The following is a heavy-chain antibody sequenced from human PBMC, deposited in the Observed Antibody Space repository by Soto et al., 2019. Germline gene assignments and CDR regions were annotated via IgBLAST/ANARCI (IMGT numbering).Heavy chain of an antibody. D-gene: IGHD2-2*02. V-gene: IGHV4-39*01. J-gene: IGHJ5*02. CDR3: ARQPDCSSTSCYTGVNWFDP. CDR2: IYYSGST. Sequence: LSLTCTVSGGSISSSIYYWGWIRQPPGKGLEWIGSIYYSGSTYYNPSLKSRVTISVDTSKNQFSLKLSSVTAADTAVYCCARQPDCSSTSCYTGVNWFDPWGQGTLVTVSS. CDR1: GGSISSSIYY.